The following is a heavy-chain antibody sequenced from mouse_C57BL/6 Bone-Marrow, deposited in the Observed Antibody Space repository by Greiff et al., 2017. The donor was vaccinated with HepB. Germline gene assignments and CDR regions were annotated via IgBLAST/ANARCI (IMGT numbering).Heavy chain of an antibody. Sequence: VKLMESGAELVKPGASVKMSCKASGYTFTTYPIEWLKQNHGKSLEWIGNFHPYNDDTKYNEKFKGKATLTVEKSSSTVYLELSRLTSDDSAVYYCARMRITTVGEAYFDYWGQGTTLTVSS. CDR2: FHPYNDDT. D-gene: IGHD1-1*01. J-gene: IGHJ2*01. CDR3: ARMRITTVGEAYFDY. V-gene: IGHV1-47*01. CDR1: GYTFTTYP.